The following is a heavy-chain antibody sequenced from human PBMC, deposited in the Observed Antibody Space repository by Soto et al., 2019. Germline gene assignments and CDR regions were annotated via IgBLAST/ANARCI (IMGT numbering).Heavy chain of an antibody. D-gene: IGHD3-22*01. J-gene: IGHJ5*02. CDR2: IFPSDSDA. CDR1: GYRFTSYW. CDR3: ARKDKSGYFNWFDP. Sequence: GESLKISCRTSGYRFTSYWIAWVRQMPGKGLEWMGIIFPSDSDARYSPSFQGQVTISADRSTSTVFLQWASLKASDTAVYFCARKDKSGYFNWFDPWGQGTLVTVSS. V-gene: IGHV5-51*01.